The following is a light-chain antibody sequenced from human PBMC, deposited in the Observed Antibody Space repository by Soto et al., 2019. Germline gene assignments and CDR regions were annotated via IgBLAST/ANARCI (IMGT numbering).Light chain of an antibody. Sequence: DIVMTQSPDSLAVSLGERATINCKSSQSVLYSANNKNYLAWFQQKPGQPPKLLIYWASTRESGVPDRFSGSGSGTDFTLXISSLQAEDVAVYYCQQYFTSPGFTFGQGTKVEIK. CDR3: QQYFTSPGFT. V-gene: IGKV4-1*01. J-gene: IGKJ2*01. CDR1: QSVLYSANNKNY. CDR2: WAS.